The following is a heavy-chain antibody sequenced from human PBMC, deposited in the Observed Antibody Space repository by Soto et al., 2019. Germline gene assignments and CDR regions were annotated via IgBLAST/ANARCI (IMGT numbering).Heavy chain of an antibody. Sequence: QITLKESGPTLVKPTQTLTLTCTFSGFSLSTSGVGVGWIRQPPGKALEWLALIYWDDDKRYSPSLKSRLTITKDNSKNQVVLTMTHMDPVDTATYYCAHFPGGEFYDYWGQGTLLTVSS. CDR2: IYWDDDK. V-gene: IGHV2-5*02. CDR3: AHFPGGEFYDY. J-gene: IGHJ4*02. D-gene: IGHD3-10*01. CDR1: GFSLSTSGVG.